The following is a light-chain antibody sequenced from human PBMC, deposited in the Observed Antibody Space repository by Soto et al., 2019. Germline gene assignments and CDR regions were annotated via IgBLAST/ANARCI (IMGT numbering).Light chain of an antibody. Sequence: QSALTQPPSASGSPGQSVTISCTRTSSDVGGYNYVSWYQQHPGKAPKLIIYEVSKRPSGVPDRFSGSKSGNTASLTVFGLQAEDEADYYCISYALTAYVFGTGTKVTVL. V-gene: IGLV2-8*01. CDR1: SSDVGGYNY. CDR3: ISYALTAYV. J-gene: IGLJ1*01. CDR2: EVS.